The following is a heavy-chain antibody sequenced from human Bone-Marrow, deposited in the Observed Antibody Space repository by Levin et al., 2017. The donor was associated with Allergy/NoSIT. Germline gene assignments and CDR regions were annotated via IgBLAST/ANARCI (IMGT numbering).Heavy chain of an antibody. CDR3: ARVGQGAEQDFDA. J-gene: IGHJ5*02. D-gene: IGHD1/OR15-1a*01. CDR2: IFYTGTT. Sequence: LRLSCTVSGDSIRSGRNYWSWIRQHPGRGLEWIGYIFYTGTTFDNPSLKSRFTMSVDTSKNQFSLTVTSVTVADTAIYYCARVGQGAEQDFDAWGQGTPVTVSS. V-gene: IGHV4-31*03. CDR1: GDSIRSGRNY.